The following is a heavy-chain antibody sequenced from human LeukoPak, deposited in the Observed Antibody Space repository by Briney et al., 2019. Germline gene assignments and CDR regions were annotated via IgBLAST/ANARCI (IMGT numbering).Heavy chain of an antibody. D-gene: IGHD3-10*01. CDR2: INPDGSTT. J-gene: IGHJ4*02. Sequence: QAGGSLRLSCAASGFTFSNYWMRWVRQDPGKGLVWVSFINPDGSTTNYADSVKGRFTISRDNAKNALYLQMNSLRAEDTAVYYCAKDLHYGSADYWGQGTLVTVSS. V-gene: IGHV3-74*01. CDR3: AKDLHYGSADY. CDR1: GFTFSNYW.